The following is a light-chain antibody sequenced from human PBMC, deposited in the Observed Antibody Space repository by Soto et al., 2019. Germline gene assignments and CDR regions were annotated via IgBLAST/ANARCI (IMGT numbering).Light chain of an antibody. CDR3: QQYKNWPPIT. CDR2: AAS. V-gene: IGKV1-39*01. J-gene: IGKJ5*01. CDR1: QTIITY. Sequence: DIQRTQSPASMSAPVGDEVTITCRSSQTIITYLNWYQLKPGKPPRLLIYAASSLQSGVPSRFSGSGSGTDFTLTISSLQPEDFAVYYCQQYKNWPPITFGQGTRLEIK.